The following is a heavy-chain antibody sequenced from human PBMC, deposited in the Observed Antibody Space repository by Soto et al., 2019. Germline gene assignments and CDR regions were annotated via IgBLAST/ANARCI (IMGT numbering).Heavy chain of an antibody. CDR1: GGSFSGYY. CDR2: IKHSGGT. V-gene: IGHV4-34*01. D-gene: IGHD3-10*01. CDR3: ARTYYYRSGTYFAWFDS. Sequence: SETLSLTCDVYGGSFSGYYWSWIRQSPGKGLEWIGQIKHSGGTNYNPLLKSRVTISVDTPRNQFSLKLSSVTAADTAVYFCARTYYYRSGTYFAWFDSWGQGTLVTVSS. J-gene: IGHJ5*01.